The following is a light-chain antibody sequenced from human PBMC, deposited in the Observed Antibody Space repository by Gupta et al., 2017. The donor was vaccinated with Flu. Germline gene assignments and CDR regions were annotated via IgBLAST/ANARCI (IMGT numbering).Light chain of an antibody. CDR1: SSDVGSSRY. J-gene: IGLJ1*01. CDR3: CSAAGSGTYV. V-gene: IGLV2-23*02. CDR2: EVT. Sequence: QCALTHSASVSGSPGQSLTLSSSGTSSDVGSSRYVSWYQQRPGKVPKLLFYEVTKRPSGVSYRFSASKSGNTASLTITGLQTEDEAYYYCCSAAGSGTYVFGSGTKVTVL.